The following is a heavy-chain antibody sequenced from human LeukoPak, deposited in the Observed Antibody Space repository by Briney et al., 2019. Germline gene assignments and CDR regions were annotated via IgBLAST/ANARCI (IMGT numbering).Heavy chain of an antibody. Sequence: SETLSLTCTVSGGSISSSSYYWGWIRQPPGKGLEWIGSIYYSGSTYYNPSLKSRVTISVDTSKNQFSLKLSSVTAADTAVYYCAREVGPQDYWGQGTLVTVSS. D-gene: IGHD1-26*01. V-gene: IGHV4-39*07. CDR1: GGSISSSSYY. J-gene: IGHJ4*02. CDR3: AREVGPQDY. CDR2: IYYSGST.